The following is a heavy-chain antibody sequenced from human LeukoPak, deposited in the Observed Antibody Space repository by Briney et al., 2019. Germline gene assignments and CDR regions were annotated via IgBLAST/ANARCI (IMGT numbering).Heavy chain of an antibody. CDR1: GFTFSSYG. Sequence: QSGGSLRLPCAASGFTFSSYGMSWVRQAPGKGLEWVSAISGSGGSTYYADSVKGRFTISRDNSKNTLYLQMNSLRAEDTAVYYCAKDPPPDTYYYDSSGPGGFDYWGQGTLVTVSS. CDR2: ISGSGGST. J-gene: IGHJ4*02. D-gene: IGHD3-22*01. CDR3: AKDPPPDTYYYDSSGPGGFDY. V-gene: IGHV3-23*01.